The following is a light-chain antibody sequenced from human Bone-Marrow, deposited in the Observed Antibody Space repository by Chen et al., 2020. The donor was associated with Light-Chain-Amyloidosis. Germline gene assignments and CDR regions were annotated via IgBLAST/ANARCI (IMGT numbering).Light chain of an antibody. J-gene: IGLJ2*01. CDR2: QDS. Sequence: SFELTQPPSVSLSPGHTARITCSGDALAKQYAYWFQQRPGQAPILLIYQDSERPSGIPERFSGSSSGTTVTLTITGVQAEDEADYFCQSADISNVVFGGGTKLTVL. CDR3: QSADISNVV. CDR1: ALAKQY. V-gene: IGLV3-25*03.